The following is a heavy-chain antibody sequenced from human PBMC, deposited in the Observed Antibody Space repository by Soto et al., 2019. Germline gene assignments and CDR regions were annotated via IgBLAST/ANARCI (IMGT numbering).Heavy chain of an antibody. Sequence: PSETLSLTCSVSGASLTRGVYYWSWVRQPPGRQLEWIGSIYYRGTTNYNPSLTGRVTISEDTCTNQVSVTVKSVTAADTAVYFCARANCVRCPFDLWGQGTLVTVSS. V-gene: IGHV4-61*08. J-gene: IGHJ4*02. CDR2: IYYRGTT. CDR3: ARANCVRCPFDL. D-gene: IGHD1-1*01. CDR1: GASLTRGVYY.